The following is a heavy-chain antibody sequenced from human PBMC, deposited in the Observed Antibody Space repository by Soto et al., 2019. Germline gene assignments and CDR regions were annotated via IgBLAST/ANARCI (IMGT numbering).Heavy chain of an antibody. CDR3: GRDQFCDTSTCFGYFDL. Sequence: QVQLLQSGAEFKRPGSSVKISCKASGVNFSSHTVTWVRQAPGQRPEWAGLIIPLSGITNYAQKFQGRVTITSDKPTTTASMELSSRRSDDTPVYYCGRDQFCDTSTCFGYFDLWGQGTLVTVSS. V-gene: IGHV1-69*08. CDR2: IIPLSGIT. J-gene: IGHJ4*01. D-gene: IGHD2-2*01. CDR1: GVNFSSHT.